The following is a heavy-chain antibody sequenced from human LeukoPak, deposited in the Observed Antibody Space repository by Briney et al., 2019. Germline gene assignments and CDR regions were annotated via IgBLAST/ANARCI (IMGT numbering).Heavy chain of an antibody. CDR3: ARDVPYYYDSSGYYSPFDC. V-gene: IGHV3-48*02. CDR1: GFIFSSYS. D-gene: IGHD3-22*01. Sequence: GGSLRLSCAASGFIFSSYSINWVRQAPGKGLEWLSYISSSSSAINYADSVKGRFTISRDNAKNSLYLQMNSLRDEDTAVYYCARDVPYYYDSSGYYSPFDCWGQGTLVTVSS. J-gene: IGHJ4*02. CDR2: ISSSSSAI.